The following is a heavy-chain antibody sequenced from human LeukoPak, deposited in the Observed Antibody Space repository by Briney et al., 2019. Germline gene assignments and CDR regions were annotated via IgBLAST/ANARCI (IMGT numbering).Heavy chain of an antibody. CDR2: IKEDGSEK. J-gene: IGHJ4*02. CDR1: GFTFSNYW. V-gene: IGHV3-7*01. D-gene: IGHD6-13*01. Sequence: PGGSLSLSCAASGFTFSNYWMSWVRQAPGKGLGWVANIKEDGSEKYYVDSVKGRFTISRDNARNSLYLQMNSLRAEDTAVYYCASGRQLGYWGQGTLVTVSS. CDR3: ASGRQLGY.